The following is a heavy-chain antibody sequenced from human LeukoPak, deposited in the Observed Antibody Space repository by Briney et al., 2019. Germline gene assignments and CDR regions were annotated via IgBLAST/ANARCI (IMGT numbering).Heavy chain of an antibody. CDR3: AKDGWGDY. D-gene: IGHD7-27*01. Sequence: PPGGSLRLSCAASGFTFSSYGMHWVRQAPGKGLEWVAVISYDGSNKYYADSVKGRFTISRDNSKNTLYLQMNSLRAEDTAVYYCAKDGWGDYWGQGTLVTVSS. CDR1: GFTFSSYG. J-gene: IGHJ4*02. CDR2: ISYDGSNK. V-gene: IGHV3-30*18.